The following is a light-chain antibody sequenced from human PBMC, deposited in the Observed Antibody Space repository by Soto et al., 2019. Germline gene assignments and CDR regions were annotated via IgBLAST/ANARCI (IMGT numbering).Light chain of an antibody. Sequence: DIQMTQSPSSLSASVGDRVTITCRARQSISSYLNWYQQKPGKAPKFLIYAASSLQSGVPSRFSGSGSGTDFTLTISSLQPEDFATYYCQQSYSTPPTFGQGTKVEIK. J-gene: IGKJ1*01. CDR3: QQSYSTPPT. CDR2: AAS. V-gene: IGKV1-39*01. CDR1: QSISSY.